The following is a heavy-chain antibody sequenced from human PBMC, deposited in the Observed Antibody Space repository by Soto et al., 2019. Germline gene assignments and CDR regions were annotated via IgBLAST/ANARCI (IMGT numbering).Heavy chain of an antibody. J-gene: IGHJ4*02. CDR1: GFSLSSSD. Sequence: GGSLRLSCTASGFSLSSSDMHWVRQAPGKGLECLAVSSFDGTQHFYGDSVKGRFTVSRDNSNNTLYLEMNSLRTEDTAVYYCAKQLRGSGWYPLDSWGQGTPVTVS. D-gene: IGHD6-19*01. CDR2: SSFDGTQH. V-gene: IGHV3-30*18. CDR3: AKQLRGSGWYPLDS.